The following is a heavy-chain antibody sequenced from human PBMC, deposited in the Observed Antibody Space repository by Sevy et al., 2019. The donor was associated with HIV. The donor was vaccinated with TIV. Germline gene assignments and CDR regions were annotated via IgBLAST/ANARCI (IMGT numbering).Heavy chain of an antibody. CDR1: GGSVSSGSYY. CDR2: IYYSGST. Sequence: LSLTCTVSGGSVSSGSYYWSWIRQPPGKGLECIGYIYYSGSTNYNPSLKSRVTISVDPSKNQFSLKLSSVTAADTAVYYCARRGGLVDGGMDVWGQGTTVTVSS. CDR3: ARRGGLVDGGMDV. V-gene: IGHV4-61*01. J-gene: IGHJ6*02. D-gene: IGHD2-8*02.